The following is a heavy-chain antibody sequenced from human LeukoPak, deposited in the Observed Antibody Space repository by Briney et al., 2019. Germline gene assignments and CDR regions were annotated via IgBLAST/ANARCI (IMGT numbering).Heavy chain of an antibody. V-gene: IGHV1-18*01. CDR3: ARWGGYSYGYVVFDY. J-gene: IGHJ4*02. CDR1: GYTFTSYG. Sequence: ASVKVSCKASGYTFTSYGISWVRQAPGQGLEWMGWISAYNGNTNYAQKLQGRVTMTTDTSTSTAYMELRSLRPEDTAVYYCARWGGYSYGYVVFDYWGQGTLVTVSS. D-gene: IGHD5-18*01. CDR2: ISAYNGNT.